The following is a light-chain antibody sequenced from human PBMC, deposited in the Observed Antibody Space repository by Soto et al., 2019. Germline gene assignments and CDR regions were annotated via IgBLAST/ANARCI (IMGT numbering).Light chain of an antibody. CDR3: QHYNSWIT. CDR1: QTISSW. V-gene: IGKV1-5*03. J-gene: IGKJ5*01. CDR2: KAS. Sequence: DIQRTQSPSTLSGSVGDRVTITCRASQTISSWLAWYQQKPGKAPKLLIYKASTLKSGVPSRFSGSGSGTEFTLTISSLQPDDFATYYCQHYNSWITFGQGTRLEIK.